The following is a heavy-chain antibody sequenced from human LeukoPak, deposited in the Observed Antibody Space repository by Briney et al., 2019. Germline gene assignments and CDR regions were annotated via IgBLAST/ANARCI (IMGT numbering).Heavy chain of an antibody. D-gene: IGHD2-15*01. CDR2: ISGGGDTT. V-gene: IGHV3-23*01. Sequence: PGGSLRLSCAASGFTFSSYAMSWVRQAPGKGLEWVSAISGGGDTTYYADSVKGRFTISRDNFKNTLYLQMNSLRAEDTAVFYCAKDQSGSSRAYHFDCWGQGTLVTVSS. CDR1: GFTFSSYA. J-gene: IGHJ4*02. CDR3: AKDQSGSSRAYHFDC.